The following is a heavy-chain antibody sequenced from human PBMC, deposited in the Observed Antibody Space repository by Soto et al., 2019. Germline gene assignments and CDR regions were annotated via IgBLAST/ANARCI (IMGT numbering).Heavy chain of an antibody. V-gene: IGHV4-34*01. CDR2: INHSGST. D-gene: IGHD1-1*01. CDR3: ARGALYATGTTGVPIYYYYYYMDV. J-gene: IGHJ6*03. CDR1: GGSLSGYY. Sequence: QVLLQQWGAGLLEPSETLSLTCAVYGGSLSGYYWSWIRQPPGKGLEWIGEINHSGSTAYNPSLKSRVTIAVDTSKNQFSLQLSSVTAADTAVYYCARGALYATGTTGVPIYYYYYYMDVWDKGTTVTVSS.